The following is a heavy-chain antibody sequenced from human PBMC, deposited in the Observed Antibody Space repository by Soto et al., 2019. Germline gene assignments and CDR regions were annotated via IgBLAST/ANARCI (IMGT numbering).Heavy chain of an antibody. CDR3: ARATGVADDAFDI. CDR1: GGSISSGGYS. CDR2: IYHSGST. V-gene: IGHV4-30-2*01. D-gene: IGHD7-27*01. J-gene: IGHJ3*02. Sequence: QLQLQESGSGLVKPSQTLSLTCAVSGGSISSGGYSWSWIRQPPGKGLEWIGYIYHSGSTYYNPSLKSRVTISGDRSKNQFSLKLRSVTAADTAVYYCARATGVADDAFDIWGQGTMVTVSS.